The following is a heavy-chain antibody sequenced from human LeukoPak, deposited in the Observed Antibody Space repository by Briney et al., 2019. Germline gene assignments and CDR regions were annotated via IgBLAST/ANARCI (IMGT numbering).Heavy chain of an antibody. D-gene: IGHD1-26*01. Sequence: ASVKVSCKASGYTFTSYGISWVRQAPGQGLEWMGWISAYNGNTNYAQKLQGRVTMTTDTSTSTAYMELRSLRSDDTAVYYCARDRPYSGSYWNWFDPWGQGTLVTVSS. CDR1: GYTFTSYG. CDR3: ARDRPYSGSYWNWFDP. CDR2: ISAYNGNT. V-gene: IGHV1-18*01. J-gene: IGHJ5*02.